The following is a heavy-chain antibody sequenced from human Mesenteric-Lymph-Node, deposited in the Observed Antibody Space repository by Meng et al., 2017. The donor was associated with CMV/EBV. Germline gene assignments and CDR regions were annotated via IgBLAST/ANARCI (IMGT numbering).Heavy chain of an antibody. CDR3: ATARRYISSWRDY. CDR1: GDSISDYY. CDR2: LSYIGSA. Sequence: SETLSLTCTVSGDSISDYYWSWLRQPPGKGLEWIGYLSYIGSATYNPSLKSRVTISGDTSKNQFSLKLSSVTAADTAVYYCATARRYISSWRDYWGQGTLVTVSS. D-gene: IGHD6-13*01. J-gene: IGHJ4*02. V-gene: IGHV4-59*12.